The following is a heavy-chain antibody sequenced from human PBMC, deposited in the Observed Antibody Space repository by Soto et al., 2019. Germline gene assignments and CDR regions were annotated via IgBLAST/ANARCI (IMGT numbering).Heavy chain of an antibody. CDR3: AKGGYNYGFLFDC. V-gene: IGHV3-23*05. Sequence: GGLLRLSCAAGRLTFSTYAMSCVSKEKEKGLESVSTTDNSGGITYYADSVKGRFTISRDNSKNTLYLQMNSLRAEDTALYYCAKGGYNYGFLFDCWAQRTPVTVSS. D-gene: IGHD5-18*01. J-gene: IGHJ4*02. CDR1: RLTFSTYA. CDR2: TDNSGGIT.